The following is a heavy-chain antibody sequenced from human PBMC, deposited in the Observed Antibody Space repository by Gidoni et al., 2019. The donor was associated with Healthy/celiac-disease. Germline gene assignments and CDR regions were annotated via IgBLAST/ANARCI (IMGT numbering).Heavy chain of an antibody. Sequence: EVQLLESGGGLVQPGGSLRLSCAASGFTFSSYAMSWVRQAPGKGLEWVSAISGSGGSTYYADSVKGRFTISRDNSKNTLYLQMNSLRAEDTAVYYCAITPRLLWFGELGGMDVWGQGTTVTVSS. CDR3: AITPRLLWFGELGGMDV. CDR2: ISGSGGST. J-gene: IGHJ6*02. CDR1: GFTFSSYA. V-gene: IGHV3-23*01. D-gene: IGHD3-10*01.